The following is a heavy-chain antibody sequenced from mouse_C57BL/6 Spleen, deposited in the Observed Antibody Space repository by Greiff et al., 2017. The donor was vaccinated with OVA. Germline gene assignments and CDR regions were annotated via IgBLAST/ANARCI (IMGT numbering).Heavy chain of an antibody. Sequence: VQLQQSGAELVKPGASVKISCKASGYAFSSYWMNWVKQRPGKGLEWIGQIYPGDGDTNYNGKFKGKATLTADKSSSTAYMQLSSLTSEDSAVYFCARTTVVTGTGDYWGQGTTLTVSS. CDR2: IYPGDGDT. J-gene: IGHJ2*01. CDR1: GYAFSSYW. CDR3: ARTTVVTGTGDY. D-gene: IGHD1-1*01. V-gene: IGHV1-80*01.